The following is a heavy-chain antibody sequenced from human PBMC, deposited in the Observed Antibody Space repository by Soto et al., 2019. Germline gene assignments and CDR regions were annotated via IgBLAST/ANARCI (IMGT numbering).Heavy chain of an antibody. CDR2: ISSSSSYI. Sequence: SGGSLRLSCAASGFTFSSYSMNWVRQAPGKGLEWVSSISSSSSYIYYADSVKGRFTISRDNAKNSLYLQMNSLRAEDTAVYYCAREDPGGYYYYMDVWGKGTTVTVSS. CDR1: GFTFSSYS. J-gene: IGHJ6*03. V-gene: IGHV3-21*01. D-gene: IGHD3-16*01. CDR3: AREDPGGYYYYMDV.